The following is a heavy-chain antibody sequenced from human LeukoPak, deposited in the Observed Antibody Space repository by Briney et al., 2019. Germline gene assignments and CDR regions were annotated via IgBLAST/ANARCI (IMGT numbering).Heavy chain of an antibody. J-gene: IGHJ4*02. CDR2: IIPIFGTA. Sequence: GASVKVSCKASGGTFSSYAISWVRQAPGQGLEWMGGIIPIFGTANYAQKFQGRVTITADKSTSTAYMELSSLRSEDTAVYYCARDLRYSGSYAYWGQGTLVTVSS. D-gene: IGHD1-26*01. V-gene: IGHV1-69*06. CDR1: GGTFSSYA. CDR3: ARDLRYSGSYAY.